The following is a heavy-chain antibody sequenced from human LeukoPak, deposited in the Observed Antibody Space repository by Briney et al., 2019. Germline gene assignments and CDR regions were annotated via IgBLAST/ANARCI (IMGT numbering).Heavy chain of an antibody. CDR3: ARSLPQEAFDY. Sequence: SETLSLTCAVYGGSFSGYYWSWIRQPPGKGLEWIGEINHSGSTNYNPALKSRVTISVDTSKNQFSLKLSSVTAADTAVYYCARSLPQEAFDYWGQGTLVTVSS. J-gene: IGHJ4*02. V-gene: IGHV4-34*01. CDR1: GGSFSGYY. CDR2: INHSGST.